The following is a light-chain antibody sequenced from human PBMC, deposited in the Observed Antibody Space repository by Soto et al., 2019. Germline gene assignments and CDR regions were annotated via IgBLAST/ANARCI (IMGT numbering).Light chain of an antibody. Sequence: ALTQPASVSGSPGQSITISCTGTSSDVGGYNYVSWYQQHPGKAPKLMIYDVSNRPSGVSYRFSGSKSGNTASLTISGLQAEDEADYYCSSYTSSYSYVFGGGTKVTLL. J-gene: IGLJ1*01. CDR2: DVS. V-gene: IGLV2-14*03. CDR1: SSDVGGYNY. CDR3: SSYTSSYSYV.